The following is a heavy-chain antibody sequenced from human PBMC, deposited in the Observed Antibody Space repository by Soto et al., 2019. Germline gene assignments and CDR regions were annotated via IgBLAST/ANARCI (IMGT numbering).Heavy chain of an antibody. CDR2: INHSGST. CDR1: GGSFSGYY. D-gene: IGHD3-10*01. J-gene: IGHJ4*02. CDR3: ARQGVWFGEFPFDY. Sequence: QVQLQQWGAGLLKPSETLSLTCAVYGGSFSGYYWSWIRQPPGKGLEWIGEINHSGSTNYNPSLKSRVTLSVDTSKNQFSLKLSSVTAADTAVYYCARQGVWFGEFPFDYWGLGTLVTVSS. V-gene: IGHV4-34*01.